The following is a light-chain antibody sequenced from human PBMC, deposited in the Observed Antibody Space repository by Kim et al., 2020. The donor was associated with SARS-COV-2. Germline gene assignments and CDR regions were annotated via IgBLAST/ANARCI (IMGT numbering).Light chain of an antibody. CDR2: EVT. CDR1: SSDFGTYNY. CDR3: TSHANNNYI. Sequence: PVQSVTISCSGTSSDFGTYNYVSWYQQHPGKAPKLMIFEVTKRPSGVPDRFSASMSGNTASLTISGLQPEDEADYYCTSHANNNYIFGTGTKVTVL. V-gene: IGLV2-8*01. J-gene: IGLJ1*01.